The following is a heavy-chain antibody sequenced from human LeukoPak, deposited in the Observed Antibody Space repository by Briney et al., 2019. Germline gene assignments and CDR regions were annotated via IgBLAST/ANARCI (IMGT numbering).Heavy chain of an antibody. Sequence: GGSLRLSCAASGFTFSDYYMSWIRQAPGKGLEWVSYISSSSSYTNYADSVKGRFTISRDNAKNSLYLQMNSLRAEDTAVYYCAKADLPAEYYYYGMDVWGQGTTVTVSS. CDR2: ISSSSSYT. CDR3: AKADLPAEYYYYGMDV. CDR1: GFTFSDYY. V-gene: IGHV3-11*05. J-gene: IGHJ6*02. D-gene: IGHD2-2*01.